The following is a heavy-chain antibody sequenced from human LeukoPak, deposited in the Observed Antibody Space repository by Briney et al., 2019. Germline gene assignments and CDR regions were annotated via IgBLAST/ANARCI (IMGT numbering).Heavy chain of an antibody. CDR1: GFTFNSYS. Sequence: GGSLRLSCAASGFTFNSYSMNWVRQAPGKGLEWVSSISSNSSYIYYADSVKGRFTISRDNAKNSLYLQMNSLRAEDTAVYYCAKVCPIDAYYYDSSGYLSYWGQGTLVTVSS. CDR2: ISSNSSYI. D-gene: IGHD3-22*01. V-gene: IGHV3-21*01. J-gene: IGHJ4*02. CDR3: AKVCPIDAYYYDSSGYLSY.